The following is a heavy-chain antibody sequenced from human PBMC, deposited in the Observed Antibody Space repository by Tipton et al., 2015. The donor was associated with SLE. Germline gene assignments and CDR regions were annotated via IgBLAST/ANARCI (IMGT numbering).Heavy chain of an antibody. CDR3: ARGLNYYDSSGFQH. Sequence: LRLSCTVSGGSITSYYWSWIRQPAGKGLEWIGRIYTSGSTNYNPSLKSRVTLSVDTSKNQFSLKLSSVTAADTAVYYCARGLNYYDSSGFQHWGQGTLVTVSS. J-gene: IGHJ1*01. CDR1: GGSITSYY. CDR2: IYTSGST. V-gene: IGHV4-4*07. D-gene: IGHD3-22*01.